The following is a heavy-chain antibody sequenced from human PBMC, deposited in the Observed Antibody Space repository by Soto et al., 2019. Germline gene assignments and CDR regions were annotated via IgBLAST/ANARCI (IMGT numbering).Heavy chain of an antibody. D-gene: IGHD6-6*01. CDR2: ISSSSSYI. CDR1: GFTFSSYS. J-gene: IGHJ1*01. CDR3: ARDRVAARPEYFQH. V-gene: IGHV3-21*01. Sequence: GGSLRLSCAASGFTFSSYSMNWVRQAPGKGLEWVSSISSSSSYIYYADSVKGRFTISRDNAKNSLYLQMNSLRAEDTAVYYCARDRVAARPEYFQHWGQGTLVTVSS.